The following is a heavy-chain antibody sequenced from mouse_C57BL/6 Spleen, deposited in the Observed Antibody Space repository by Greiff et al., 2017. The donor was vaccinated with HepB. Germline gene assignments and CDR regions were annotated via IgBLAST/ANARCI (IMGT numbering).Heavy chain of an antibody. Sequence: QVQLQQPGAELVKPGASVKMSCKASGYTFTSYWITWVKQRPGQGLEWIGDIYPGSGSTNYNEKFKSKATLTVDTSSSTAYMQLSSLTSEDSAVYCCARSVYDGYYGFAYWGQGTLVTVSA. D-gene: IGHD2-3*01. V-gene: IGHV1-55*01. CDR2: IYPGSGST. CDR1: GYTFTSYW. CDR3: ARSVYDGYYGFAY. J-gene: IGHJ3*01.